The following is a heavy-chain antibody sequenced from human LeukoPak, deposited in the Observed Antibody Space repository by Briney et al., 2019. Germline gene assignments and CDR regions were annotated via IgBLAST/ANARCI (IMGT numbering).Heavy chain of an antibody. CDR1: GFTFSSYA. V-gene: IGHV3-30-3*01. J-gene: IGHJ4*02. Sequence: GRSLRLSCAASGFTFSSYAMHWVRQAPGKGLEWVAVISYDGSNKYYADSVKGRFTTSRDNSKNTLYLQMNSLRAEDTAVYYCARDYHYYDSSGYFIWGQGTLVTVSS. D-gene: IGHD3-22*01. CDR2: ISYDGSNK. CDR3: ARDYHYYDSSGYFI.